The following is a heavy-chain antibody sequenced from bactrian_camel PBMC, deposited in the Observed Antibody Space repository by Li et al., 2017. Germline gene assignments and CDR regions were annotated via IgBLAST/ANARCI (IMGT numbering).Heavy chain of an antibody. V-gene: IGHV3S1*01. CDR2: TIVGYGLT. Sequence: QLVESGGGTVQAGGSLKVSCTASGFTYSSGSCMAWFRQAPGKERELIATIVGYGLTWYADSVKGRFSISRQLAEKNLILHMNNLNAEDTATYYCAKGAAGDEERGQGTQVTVS. J-gene: IGHJ4*01. CDR1: GFTYSSGSC.